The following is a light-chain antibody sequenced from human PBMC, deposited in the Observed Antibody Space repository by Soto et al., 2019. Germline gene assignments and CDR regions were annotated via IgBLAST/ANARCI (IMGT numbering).Light chain of an antibody. J-gene: IGKJ5*01. Sequence: DIQMTQSPSTLSASVGDRVTITCRASQSISSWLAWYQQKPGKAPKLLISDASRLQSGVPSRFSGSGSGTEFTLTISSLQPDDFATYYCQQYYSYPLITFGQGTRLEI. CDR1: QSISSW. V-gene: IGKV1-5*01. CDR2: DAS. CDR3: QQYYSYPLIT.